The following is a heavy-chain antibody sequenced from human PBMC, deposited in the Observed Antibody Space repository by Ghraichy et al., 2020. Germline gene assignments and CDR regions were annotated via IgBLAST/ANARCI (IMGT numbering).Heavy chain of an antibody. CDR3: ARDLYNSGWFLFDF. J-gene: IGHJ4*02. D-gene: IGHD6-19*01. CDR1: GFSFSSSA. CDR2: ISGSGGST. V-gene: IGHV3-23*01. Sequence: GESLNISCAASGFSFSSSAMSWVRQIPGKGLEWVSAISGSGGSTWFADSVKGRFTISRDNSKNSLYLQMNSLRAADTAVYFCARDLYNSGWFLFDFWGQGTLVTVSS.